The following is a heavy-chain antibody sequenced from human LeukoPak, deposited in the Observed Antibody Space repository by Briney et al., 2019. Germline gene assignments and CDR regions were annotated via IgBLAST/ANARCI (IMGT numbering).Heavy chain of an antibody. CDR3: ARIHNLGILAHFDY. Sequence: PGGSLRLSCAASGFTFSSYDMNWVRQAPGKGLEWVSYINSGGSTLYYADSVKGRFTISRDNAKNSLYLQMNSLRAEDTAVYYCARIHNLGILAHFDYWGQGTLVTVSS. V-gene: IGHV3-48*03. D-gene: IGHD1-1*01. J-gene: IGHJ4*02. CDR1: GFTFSSYD. CDR2: INSGGSTL.